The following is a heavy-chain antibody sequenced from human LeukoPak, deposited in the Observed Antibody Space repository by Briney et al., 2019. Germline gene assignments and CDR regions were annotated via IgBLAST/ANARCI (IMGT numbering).Heavy chain of an antibody. CDR2: FDPEDGET. Sequence: GASVKVSCKVSGYTLTELSMHWVRQAPGKGLERMGGFDPEDGETIYAQKFQGRVTMTEDTSTDTAYMELSSLRSEDTAVYYCATSYSSGWYAEYFQHWGQGTLVTVSS. CDR3: ATSYSSGWYAEYFQH. CDR1: GYTLTELS. D-gene: IGHD6-19*01. V-gene: IGHV1-24*01. J-gene: IGHJ1*01.